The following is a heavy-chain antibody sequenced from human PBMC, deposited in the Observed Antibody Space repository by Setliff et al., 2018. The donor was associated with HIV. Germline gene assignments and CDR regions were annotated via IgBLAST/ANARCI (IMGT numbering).Heavy chain of an antibody. CDR3: AKGRRPVDLVSTSIRYYFYMGV. J-gene: IGHJ6*03. D-gene: IGHD5-12*01. V-gene: IGHV3-66*02. Sequence: GGSLRLSCAASGFTVSSNYMSWVRQAPGKGLEWVSVIYSGYSTYYADSVKGRFTMSRDNSKNTVSLEMNSLRVEDTGVYYCAKGRRPVDLVSTSIRYYFYMGVWGKGTTVTVSS. CDR1: GFTVSSNY. CDR2: IYSGYST.